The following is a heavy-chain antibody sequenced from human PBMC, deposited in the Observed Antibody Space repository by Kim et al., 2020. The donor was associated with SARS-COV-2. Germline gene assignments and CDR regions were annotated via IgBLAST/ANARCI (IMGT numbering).Heavy chain of an antibody. J-gene: IGHJ4*02. V-gene: IGHV4-34*01. Sequence: TNYKPSLESRVSISVDTSKNQFSLKLSSVTAADTAVYYCARVGGAAAARYWGQGTLVTVSS. CDR2: T. D-gene: IGHD6-13*01. CDR3: ARVGGAAAARY.